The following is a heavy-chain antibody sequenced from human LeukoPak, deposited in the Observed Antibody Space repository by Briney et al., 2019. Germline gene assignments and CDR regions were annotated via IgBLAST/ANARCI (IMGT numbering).Heavy chain of an antibody. CDR3: AKGTYNFRYYYGSGSYYIPDY. J-gene: IGHJ4*02. CDR2: ISGSGGST. V-gene: IGHV3-23*01. Sequence: GGSLRLSCAASGFTFSSYGMSWVRQAPGKGLEWVSAISGSGGSTYYADSVKGRFTISRDNSKNTLYLQMNSLRAEDTAVYYCAKGTYNFRYYYGSGSYYIPDYWGQGILVTVSS. D-gene: IGHD3-10*01. CDR1: GFTFSSYG.